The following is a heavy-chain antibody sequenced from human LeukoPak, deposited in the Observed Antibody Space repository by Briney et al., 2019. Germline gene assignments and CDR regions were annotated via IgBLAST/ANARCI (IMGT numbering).Heavy chain of an antibody. J-gene: IGHJ5*02. Sequence: ASVKVSCKASGYTFTGSYMHWVRQAPGQGLEWMGWINPNSGGTNYAQKFQGRVTMTRDTSISTAYMELSRLRSDDTAVYYCARLGYSLGWFDPWGQGTLVTVSS. CDR2: INPNSGGT. CDR3: ARLGYSLGWFDP. D-gene: IGHD5-18*01. CDR1: GYTFTGSY. V-gene: IGHV1-2*02.